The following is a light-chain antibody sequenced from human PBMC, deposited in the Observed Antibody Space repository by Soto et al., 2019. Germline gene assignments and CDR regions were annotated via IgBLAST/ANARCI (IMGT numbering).Light chain of an antibody. CDR1: RRDVGAYNS. CDR3: SSYTSSNSYV. Sequence: QSVLTQPASGSGSPGQSIAISCTGTRRDVGAYNSVSWYQQYPGKAPKLMIHDVSNRPSGVSDRFSGSKSGNTASLTISGLQAEDEADYYCSSYTSSNSYVFGSGTKVTVL. J-gene: IGLJ1*01. CDR2: DVS. V-gene: IGLV2-14*01.